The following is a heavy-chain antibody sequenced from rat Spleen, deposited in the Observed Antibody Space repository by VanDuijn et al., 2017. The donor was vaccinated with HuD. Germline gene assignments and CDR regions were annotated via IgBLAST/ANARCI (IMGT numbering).Heavy chain of an antibody. Sequence: EVQLKESGPGLVQPSQTLSLTCTVSGFSLTDYSVHWVRQPPGKGLEWMGVIWTGGSTAYNSLLKSRLSISRDTSKSQVLLKMNSLQTEDTAMYFCARSAKYYYDGSYYYVHFDYWGQGVMVTVSS. CDR2: IWTGGST. V-gene: IGHV2S63*01. CDR1: GFSLTDYS. D-gene: IGHD1-12*02. CDR3: ARSAKYYYDGSYYYVHFDY. J-gene: IGHJ2*01.